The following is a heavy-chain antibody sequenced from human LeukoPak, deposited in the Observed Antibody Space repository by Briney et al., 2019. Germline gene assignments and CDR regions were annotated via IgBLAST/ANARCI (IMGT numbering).Heavy chain of an antibody. CDR1: GFTFSSYS. CDR3: AKAAVAGSDAFDI. J-gene: IGHJ3*02. D-gene: IGHD6-19*01. Sequence: GGSLRLSCAASGFTFSSYSKNWVSQAPGKGLEWVAFIRYDGSNKYYADSVKGRFTISRDNSKNTLSLQMNSVRAEDTAVYYCAKAAVAGSDAFDIWGQGTMVTVSS. CDR2: IRYDGSNK. V-gene: IGHV3-30*02.